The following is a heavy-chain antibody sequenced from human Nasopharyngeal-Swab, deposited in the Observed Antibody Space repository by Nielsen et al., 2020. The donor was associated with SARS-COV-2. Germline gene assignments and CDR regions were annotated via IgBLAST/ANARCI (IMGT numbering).Heavy chain of an antibody. CDR2: INHSGST. CDR1: GGSFSGYY. V-gene: IGHV4-34*01. Sequence: SETLSLTCAVYGGSFSGYYWSWIRQPPGKGLEWIGEINHSGSTNYNPSLKSRVTISVDKSKNQFSLKLSSVTAADTAVYYCARVVVNPFDAFDIWGQGTMVTVSS. D-gene: IGHD3-22*01. J-gene: IGHJ3*02. CDR3: ARVVVNPFDAFDI.